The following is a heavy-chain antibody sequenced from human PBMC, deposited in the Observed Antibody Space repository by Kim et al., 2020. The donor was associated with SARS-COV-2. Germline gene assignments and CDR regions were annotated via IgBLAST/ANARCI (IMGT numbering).Heavy chain of an antibody. CDR2: ISGSGGST. CDR3: AKLDGYNSWIYIDY. D-gene: IGHD1-1*01. V-gene: IGHV3-23*01. J-gene: IGHJ4*02. CDR1: GFTFSSYA. Sequence: GGSLRLSCAASGFTFSSYAMSWVRQAPGKGLEWVSAISGSGGSTYYADSVKGRFTISRDNSKNTLYLQMNSLRVEDTAVYYCAKLDGYNSWIYIDYWGQGTLVTVSS.